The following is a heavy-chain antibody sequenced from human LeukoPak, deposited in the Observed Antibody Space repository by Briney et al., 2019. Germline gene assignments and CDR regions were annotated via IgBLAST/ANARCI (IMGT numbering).Heavy chain of an antibody. V-gene: IGHV3-7*03. CDR1: GFTFSNYW. J-gene: IGHJ3*02. D-gene: IGHD1-26*01. CDR2: IKQDGSEK. Sequence: GGSLRLSCAASGFTFSNYWMSWVRQAPGKGLEWVANIKQDGSEKCYVDSVKGRFTISRDNAKNSLYLQMNSLKTEDTAVYYCASPVGATTVRAFDIWGQGTMVTVSS. CDR3: ASPVGATTVRAFDI.